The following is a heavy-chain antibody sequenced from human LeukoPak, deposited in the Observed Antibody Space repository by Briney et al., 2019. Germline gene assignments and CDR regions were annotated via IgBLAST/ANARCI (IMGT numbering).Heavy chain of an antibody. V-gene: IGHV4-59*01. CDR2: IYHSGRT. J-gene: IGHJ4*02. CDR1: GDSISGYY. D-gene: IGHD3-22*01. Sequence: NSSETLSLTCTVSGDSISGYYWSWIRHPPGRGLEYIGYIYHSGRTNYNPSLKSRVSMSVDTSKNQFSLKLSSVTTADTAVYYCARLSGVYDSSDYWGRGTLVTVSS. CDR3: ARLSGVYDSSDY.